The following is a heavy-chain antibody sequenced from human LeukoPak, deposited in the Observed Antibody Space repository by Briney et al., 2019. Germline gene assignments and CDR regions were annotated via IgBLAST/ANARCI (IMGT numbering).Heavy chain of an antibody. CDR3: ARVGGLVSQTLLFDY. D-gene: IGHD3-16*01. Sequence: SQTLSLTCTVSGGSISSGGYYWSWIRQHPGKGLEWIGYIYYSGSTYYNPSLKSRVTISVDTSKNQFSLKLSSVTAADTAVYYCARVGGLVSQTLLFDYWGQGTLVTVSS. CDR1: GGSISSGGYY. CDR2: IYYSGST. V-gene: IGHV4-31*03. J-gene: IGHJ4*02.